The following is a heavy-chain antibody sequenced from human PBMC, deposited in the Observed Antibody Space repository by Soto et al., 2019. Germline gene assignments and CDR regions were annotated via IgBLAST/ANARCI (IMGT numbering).Heavy chain of an antibody. CDR1: GGSISSYY. D-gene: IGHD3-10*01. CDR3: ARYGSGSYWHFDY. CDR2: IYYSGST. V-gene: IGHV4-59*08. J-gene: IGHJ4*02. Sequence: QVQLQESGSGLVKPSETLSLTCTVSGGSISSYYWSWIRQPPGKGLEWIGYIYYSGSTNYNPSLKSRVTISVDTSKNQFSLKLSSVTAADTAVYYCARYGSGSYWHFDYWGQGTLVTVSS.